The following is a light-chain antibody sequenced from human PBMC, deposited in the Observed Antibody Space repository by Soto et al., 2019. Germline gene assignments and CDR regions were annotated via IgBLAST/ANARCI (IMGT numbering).Light chain of an antibody. CDR1: QTVTDY. Sequence: DIQMTQSQSSLSASVGDRVTITCRAGQTVTDYLNWYQHKPGKAPKLLIYSASTLQSGVPSRFSGSGSGTDFTLTITSLQPEDFGTYYCHQTYSTPQTFGQGTKVDIK. J-gene: IGKJ1*01. CDR3: HQTYSTPQT. CDR2: SAS. V-gene: IGKV1-39*01.